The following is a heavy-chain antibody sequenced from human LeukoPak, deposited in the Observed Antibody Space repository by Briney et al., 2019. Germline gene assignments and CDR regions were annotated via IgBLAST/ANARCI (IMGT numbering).Heavy chain of an antibody. CDR3: ARRRGNWDVYWFDP. J-gene: IGHJ5*02. CDR2: LYYDGRT. Sequence: PSETLSLTCTVFGDSVSSSNYYWAWFRQPPGKGLDWIGSLYYDGRTYYSPSLESRVTVSADTSKNQFALKLTSVTAADTAVYYCARRRGNWDVYWFDPWGPGTLVTVSS. D-gene: IGHD1-26*01. V-gene: IGHV4-39*01. CDR1: GDSVSSSNYY.